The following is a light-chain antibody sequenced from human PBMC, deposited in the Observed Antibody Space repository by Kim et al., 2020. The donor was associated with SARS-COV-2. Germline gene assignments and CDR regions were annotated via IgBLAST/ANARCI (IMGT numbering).Light chain of an antibody. CDR1: QSVSSSY. CDR3: QQYGSSPGYT. CDR2: GAS. V-gene: IGKV3-20*01. J-gene: IGKJ2*01. Sequence: SPGERATLSCRASQSVSSSYLAWYQQKPGQAPRLLIYGASSRATGIPDRFSGSGSGTDFTLTISRLEPEDFAVYYCQQYGSSPGYTFGQGTKL.